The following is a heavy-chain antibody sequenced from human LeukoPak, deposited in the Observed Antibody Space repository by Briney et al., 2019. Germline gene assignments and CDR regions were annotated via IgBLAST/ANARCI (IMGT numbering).Heavy chain of an antibody. V-gene: IGHV3-74*01. CDR1: GFTFSSYW. Sequence: GGSLRLSCAASGFTFSSYWMHWLRQAPGKGLVWVSRINSDGRSTSYADSVKGRFTISRDNAKNTLYLQMNSLRAEDTAVYYCAREGPYSSRVPFDYWGQGTLVTVSS. J-gene: IGHJ4*02. D-gene: IGHD6-19*01. CDR2: INSDGRST. CDR3: AREGPYSSRVPFDY.